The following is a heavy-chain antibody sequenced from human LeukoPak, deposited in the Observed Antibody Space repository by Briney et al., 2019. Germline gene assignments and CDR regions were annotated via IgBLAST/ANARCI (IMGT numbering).Heavy chain of an antibody. CDR3: ARSLGYYDSSGYYLNYYYYYYMDG. Sequence: GASVKVSCKASGYTFTSYGISWVRQAPGQGLEWMGWISAYNGNTNYAQKLQGRVTMTTDTSTSTAYMELRSLRSDDTAVYYCARSLGYYDSSGYYLNYYYYYYMDGWGKGTTVTVSS. V-gene: IGHV1-18*01. CDR1: GYTFTSYG. D-gene: IGHD3-22*01. J-gene: IGHJ6*03. CDR2: ISAYNGNT.